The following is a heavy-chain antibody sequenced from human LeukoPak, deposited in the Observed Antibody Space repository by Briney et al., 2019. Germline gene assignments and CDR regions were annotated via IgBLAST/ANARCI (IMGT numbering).Heavy chain of an antibody. CDR1: GYTFTSYG. Sequence: GASVKVSCKAPGYTFTSYGISWVRQAPGQGLEWMGGIIPIFGTANYAQKFQGRVTITADESMSTAYMELSSLRSEDTAVYYCARDWAMRELPDLDAFDIWGQGTMVTVSS. J-gene: IGHJ3*02. V-gene: IGHV1-69*13. CDR2: IIPIFGTA. D-gene: IGHD1-26*01. CDR3: ARDWAMRELPDLDAFDI.